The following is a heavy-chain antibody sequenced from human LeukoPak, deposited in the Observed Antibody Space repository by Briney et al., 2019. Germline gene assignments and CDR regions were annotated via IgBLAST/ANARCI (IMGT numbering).Heavy chain of an antibody. CDR3: ARPAYGKGYCGMDV. CDR2: IYYSGST. V-gene: IGHV4-31*03. Sequence: SKTLSLTCTVSGGSISSGGYYWSWIRQHPGKGLEWIGYIYYSGSTYYNPSLKSRVTISVDTSKNQFSLKLSSVTAADTAVYYCARPAYGKGYCGMDVWGKGTTVTVSS. D-gene: IGHD3-10*01. J-gene: IGHJ6*04. CDR1: GGSISSGGYY.